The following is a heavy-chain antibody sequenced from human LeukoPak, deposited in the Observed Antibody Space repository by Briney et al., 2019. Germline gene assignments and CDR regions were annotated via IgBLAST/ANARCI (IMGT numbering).Heavy chain of an antibody. V-gene: IGHV4-4*07. CDR3: ASGSDYYYYMDV. Sequence: SETLTLTCTVSGGSISSYYWSWIRQPAGKGLEWIGRIYTSGSTNYNPSLKSRVTMSVDTSKNQFSLKLSSVTAADTAVYYCASGSDYYYYMDVWGKGTTVTVSS. CDR2: IYTSGST. J-gene: IGHJ6*03. D-gene: IGHD3-10*01. CDR1: GGSISSYY.